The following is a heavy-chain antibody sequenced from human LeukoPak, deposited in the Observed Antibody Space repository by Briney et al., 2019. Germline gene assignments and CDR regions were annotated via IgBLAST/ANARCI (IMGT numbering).Heavy chain of an antibody. CDR1: GGSISSYY. CDR3: ARVSIAVAGRYFDY. J-gene: IGHJ4*02. V-gene: IGHV4-59*01. Sequence: SEALSLPCTVSGGSISSYYWRWIRQPPGEGLGGIGYIYYRWSTNYNPSLKSRVNISGDTSKNQFSLKLSSVTAADTAVYYCARVSIAVAGRYFDYWGQGTLVTVSS. D-gene: IGHD6-19*01. CDR2: IYYRWST.